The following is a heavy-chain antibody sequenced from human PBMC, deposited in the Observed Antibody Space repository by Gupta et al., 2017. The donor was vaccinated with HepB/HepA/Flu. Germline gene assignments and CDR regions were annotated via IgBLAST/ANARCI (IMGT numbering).Heavy chain of an antibody. Sequence: QLQLQASGPGLVKPSETLSLTCTVSDGSISSSSYYWGWIRQPPGKGLEWIGSIYYSGSTYYNPSLKSRVTISVDTSKNQFSLKLSSVTAADTAVYYCARLVAEDFWSPRGGYFDYWGQGTLVTVSS. J-gene: IGHJ4*02. D-gene: IGHD3-3*01. V-gene: IGHV4-39*01. CDR1: DGSISSSSYY. CDR2: IYYSGST. CDR3: ARLVAEDFWSPRGGYFDY.